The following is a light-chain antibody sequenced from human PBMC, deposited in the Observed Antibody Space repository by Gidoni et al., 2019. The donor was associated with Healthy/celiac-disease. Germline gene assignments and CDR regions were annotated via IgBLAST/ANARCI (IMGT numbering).Light chain of an antibody. CDR3: QQYGSSPPLT. V-gene: IGKV3-20*01. CDR2: GSS. J-gene: IGKJ4*01. CDR1: QSVSSSY. Sequence: EIVLTQSPGTLSLSPGERATLSCRASQSVSSSYLAWYQQTPGQAPRLLIDGSSSRATGIPDRFSGSGSGTDFTLTISRLEPEDFAVYYWQQYGSSPPLTFGGGTKVEIK.